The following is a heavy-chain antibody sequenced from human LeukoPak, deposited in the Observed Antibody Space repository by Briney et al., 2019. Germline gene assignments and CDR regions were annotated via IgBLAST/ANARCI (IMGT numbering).Heavy chain of an antibody. CDR3: ARLSDAYNRGLNY. CDR2: ISPNSGGT. J-gene: IGHJ4*02. V-gene: IGHV1-2*02. Sequence: ASVKVSCKASGYTFSGYYMHWVRQAPGQGLEWMGWISPNSGGTNYAQNFQDRVTMTGDTTISTAYMELISIRPDDTGVYYCARLSDAYNRGLNYWGQGTLVSVSS. D-gene: IGHD5-24*01. CDR1: GYTFSGYY.